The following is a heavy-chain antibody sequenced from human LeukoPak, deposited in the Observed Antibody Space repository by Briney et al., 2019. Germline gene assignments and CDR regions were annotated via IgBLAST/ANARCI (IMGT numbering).Heavy chain of an antibody. Sequence: GGSLRLSCAASGFTFSSYAMSWVRQAPGKGLEWVSAISGSGGSTYYADSVKGRFTISRDNSRNTLYLQMNSPRAEDTAVYYCATFDMVVVPAAQFDYWGQGNLVTVSS. CDR2: ISGSGGST. J-gene: IGHJ4*02. V-gene: IGHV3-23*01. CDR1: GFTFSSYA. D-gene: IGHD2-2*01. CDR3: ATFDMVVVPAAQFDY.